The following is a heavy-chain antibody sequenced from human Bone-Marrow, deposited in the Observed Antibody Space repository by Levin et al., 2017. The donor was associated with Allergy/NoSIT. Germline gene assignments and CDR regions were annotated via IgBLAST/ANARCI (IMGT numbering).Heavy chain of an antibody. D-gene: IGHD2-15*01. CDR2: ISGSGGST. CDR3: AKDWKSSCSGGSCYYFDY. CDR1: GFTFSSYA. J-gene: IGHJ4*02. V-gene: IGHV3-23*01. Sequence: HPGESLKISCAASGFTFSSYAMSWVRQAPGKGLEWVSAISGSGGSTYYADSVKGRFTISRDNSKNTLYLQMNSLRAEDTAVYYCAKDWKSSCSGGSCYYFDYWGQGTLVTVSS.